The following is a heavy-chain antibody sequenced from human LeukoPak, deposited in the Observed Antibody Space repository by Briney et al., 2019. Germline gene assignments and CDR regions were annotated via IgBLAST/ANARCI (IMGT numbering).Heavy chain of an antibody. D-gene: IGHD3-3*01. Sequence: SETLSLTCTVSGGSISSYYLSWIRQPAGKGLEWIGRIYTSGSTNYNPSLKSRVTMSVDTSKNQFSLKLSSVTAADTAVYYCARDNYDFWSGSPFDYWGQGTLVTVSS. CDR2: IYTSGST. CDR1: GGSISSYY. CDR3: ARDNYDFWSGSPFDY. V-gene: IGHV4-4*07. J-gene: IGHJ4*02.